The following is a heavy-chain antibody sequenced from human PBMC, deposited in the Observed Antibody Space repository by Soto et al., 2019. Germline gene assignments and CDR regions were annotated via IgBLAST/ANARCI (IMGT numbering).Heavy chain of an antibody. Sequence: SETLSLTCTVSGGSISSSSYYWGWIRQPPGKGLEWIGYIYHSGSTYYNPSLKSRVTISVDRSKNQFSLKLSSVTAADTAVYYCARVTTMVRGVINETFFDYWGQGTLVTVSS. CDR3: ARVTTMVRGVINETFFDY. CDR2: IYHSGST. CDR1: GGSISSSSYY. J-gene: IGHJ4*02. D-gene: IGHD3-10*01. V-gene: IGHV4-30-2*01.